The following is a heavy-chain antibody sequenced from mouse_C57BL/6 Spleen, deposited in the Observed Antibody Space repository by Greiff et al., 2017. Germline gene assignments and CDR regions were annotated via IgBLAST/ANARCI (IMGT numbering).Heavy chain of an antibody. CDR1: GYTFTSYW. CDR2: IDPSDSYT. CDR3: SRRGSEVCNRFAY. V-gene: IGHV1-69*01. J-gene: IGHJ3*01. Sequence: QVQLQQPGAELVMPGASVKLSCKASGYTFTSYWMHWVKQRPGQGLEWIGEIDPSDSYTNYNQKFKGKSTLTVDKSSSTAYMPLSSLTSEDSAVYYCSRRGSEVCNRFAYWGQGTLGTVSA.